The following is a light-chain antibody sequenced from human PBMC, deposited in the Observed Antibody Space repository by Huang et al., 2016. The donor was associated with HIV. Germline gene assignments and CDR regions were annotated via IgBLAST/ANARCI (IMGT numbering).Light chain of an antibody. CDR2: GAS. J-gene: IGKJ1*01. CDR3: QQYSTWPS. Sequence: EILMTQSPATLSVYSGDRVTLSCRASQSVNYKLAWYQHKPGQAPRLLIHGASTRATGVPPRFGGSGSGTDFTLTITYLTAEDFAVYFCQQYSTWPSFGQGTKV. V-gene: IGKV3-15*01. CDR1: QSVNYK.